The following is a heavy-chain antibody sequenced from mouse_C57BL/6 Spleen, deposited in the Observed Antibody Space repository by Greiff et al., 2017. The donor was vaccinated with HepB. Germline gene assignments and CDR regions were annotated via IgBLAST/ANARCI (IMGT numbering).Heavy chain of an antibody. J-gene: IGHJ1*03. Sequence: VQLKESGAELVKPGASVKLSCTASGFNIKDYYMHWVKQRTEQGLEWIGRIDPEDGETKYAPKFQGKATITADTSSNTAYLQLSSLTSEDTAVYYCASHYYYGSSYWYFDVWGTGTTVTVSS. V-gene: IGHV14-2*01. CDR1: GFNIKDYY. D-gene: IGHD1-1*01. CDR3: ASHYYYGSSYWYFDV. CDR2: IDPEDGET.